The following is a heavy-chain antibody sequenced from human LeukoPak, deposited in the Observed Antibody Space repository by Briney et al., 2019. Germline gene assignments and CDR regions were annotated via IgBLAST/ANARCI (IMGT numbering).Heavy chain of an antibody. CDR3: ATYTTSRVFYM. J-gene: IGHJ3*02. D-gene: IGHD2-2*02. V-gene: IGHV3-48*03. CDR2: ISNSGHLM. Sequence: GGSLRLSCAVSGFTSSGDWMNWVRQAPGKGLEWISYISNSGHLMYYADSVKGRFTIPRDNAKDSLYLQMNSLRAEDMAVYYCATYTTSRVFYMWGQGTMVAVPS. CDR1: GFTSSGDW.